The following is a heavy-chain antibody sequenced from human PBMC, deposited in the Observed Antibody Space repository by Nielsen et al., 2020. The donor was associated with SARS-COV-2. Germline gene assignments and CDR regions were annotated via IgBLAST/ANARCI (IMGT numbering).Heavy chain of an antibody. J-gene: IGHJ4*02. V-gene: IGHV3-74*01. CDR3: ARDLYSSGWYEGIDY. CDR2: INSDGSST. D-gene: IGHD6-19*01. Sequence: GGSLTLSCAASGFTFSSYWMHWVRQAPGKGLVWVSRINSDGSSTSYADSVKGRFTISRDNAKNTLYLQMNSLRAEDTAVYYCARDLYSSGWYEGIDYWGQGTLVTVSS. CDR1: GFTFSSYW.